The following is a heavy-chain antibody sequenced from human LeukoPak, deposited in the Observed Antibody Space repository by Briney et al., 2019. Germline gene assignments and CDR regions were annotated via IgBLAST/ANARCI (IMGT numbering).Heavy chain of an antibody. D-gene: IGHD5-12*01. CDR2: IVVGSGNT. CDR1: GFTFTSSG. Sequence: GASVKVSCKASGFTFTSSGMQWVRQARGQRLEWIGWIVVGSGNTNHAQKFQERVTITRDMSTSTAYMELSSLRSEDTAVYYCAAVLDGYDFPYYYYGMDVWGQGTTVTVSS. V-gene: IGHV1-58*02. J-gene: IGHJ6*02. CDR3: AAVLDGYDFPYYYYGMDV.